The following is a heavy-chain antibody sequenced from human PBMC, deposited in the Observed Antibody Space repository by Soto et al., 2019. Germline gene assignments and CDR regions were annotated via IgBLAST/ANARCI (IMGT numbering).Heavy chain of an antibody. CDR2: ISYDGSNK. CDR3: ARKGVIFYYGSGSSLRSYYYYGMDV. Sequence: GGSLRLSCAASGFTFSSYAMHWVRQAPGKGLEWVAVISYDGSNKYYADTVKGRFTISRDNSKNTLYLQMNSLRAEDTAVYYCARKGVIFYYGSGSSLRSYYYYGMDVWGQGTTVTVSS. V-gene: IGHV3-30-3*01. CDR1: GFTFSSYA. D-gene: IGHD3-10*01. J-gene: IGHJ6*02.